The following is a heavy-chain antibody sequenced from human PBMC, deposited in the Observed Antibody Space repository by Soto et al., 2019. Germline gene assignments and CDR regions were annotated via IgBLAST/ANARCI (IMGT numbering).Heavy chain of an antibody. CDR3: ARLRITGTDVYGMDV. J-gene: IGHJ6*02. CDR1: GFTSSSYW. CDR2: INSDGSST. V-gene: IGHV3-74*01. Sequence: EVQLVESGGGLVQPGGSLRLSCAASGFTSSSYWMHWVRQAPGKGLVWVSRINSDGSSTSYADSVKGRFTISRDNAKNTLSLQMNGLRVEDTAVYDCARLRITGTDVYGMDVWGQGTTVTVSS. D-gene: IGHD1-7*01.